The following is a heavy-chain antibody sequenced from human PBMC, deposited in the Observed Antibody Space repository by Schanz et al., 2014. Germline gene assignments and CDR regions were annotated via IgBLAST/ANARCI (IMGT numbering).Heavy chain of an antibody. V-gene: IGHV1-69*08. D-gene: IGHD3-10*01. CDR1: GGTFSSST. CDR3: VRDAGWAFGDYHGMDV. CDR2: ISAFDDKT. J-gene: IGHJ6*02. Sequence: QVQLVQSGAEVKKPGSSVKVSCKASGGTFSSSTLTWVRQAPGQGLEWMGWISAFDDKTDYAQNFQGRLIMTTDTSTTTVYMELRGLRSDDTAVYYCVRDAGWAFGDYHGMDVWGQGTSVTVSS.